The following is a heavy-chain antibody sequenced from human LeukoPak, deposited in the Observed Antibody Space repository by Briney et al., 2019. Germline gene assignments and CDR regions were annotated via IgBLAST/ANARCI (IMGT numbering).Heavy chain of an antibody. Sequence: CGPTLVTPPQLLTPTCTLSGSSPNTSSVAVGCIRQPPGTALEGITIIYWNDDKRYSTSLESRHTISNDNSKNEVVLTMANLYPVDTATDFCAHSGYGYTYLDYWGQGTLVTVSS. V-gene: IGHV2-5*01. D-gene: IGHD5-18*01. CDR3: AHSGYGYTYLDY. CDR1: GSSPNTSSVA. CDR2: IYWNDDK. J-gene: IGHJ4*02.